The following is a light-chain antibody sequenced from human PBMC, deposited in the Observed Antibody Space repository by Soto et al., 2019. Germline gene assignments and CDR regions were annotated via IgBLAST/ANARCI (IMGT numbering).Light chain of an antibody. V-gene: IGLV2-8*01. CDR3: TSYAGSNNFV. Sequence: QSALTQPPSASGSPGQSVTISCTGTSSDVGGYNYVSWYQQHPDKAPKLMIYEVSNRPSGVPDRFSGSKSGNTASLTVSGLQAEDEADYYCTSYAGSNNFVFGGGTKLTVL. CDR2: EVS. CDR1: SSDVGGYNY. J-gene: IGLJ2*01.